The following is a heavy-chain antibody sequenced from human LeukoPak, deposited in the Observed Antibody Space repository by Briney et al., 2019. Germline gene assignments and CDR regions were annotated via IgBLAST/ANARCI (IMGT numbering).Heavy chain of an antibody. V-gene: IGHV4-39*01. CDR3: ASHYNSGWYWTIDY. Sequence: PETLSLTCTVSGGSISSSSYYWGWIRQPPGKALEWIGSIYYSGSTFYNPSLRSRVTISVDTSKNQFSLKLSSVTAADTAMYYCASHYNSGWYWTIDYWGQGTLVTVSS. CDR1: GGSISSSSYY. J-gene: IGHJ4*02. CDR2: IYYSGST. D-gene: IGHD6-19*01.